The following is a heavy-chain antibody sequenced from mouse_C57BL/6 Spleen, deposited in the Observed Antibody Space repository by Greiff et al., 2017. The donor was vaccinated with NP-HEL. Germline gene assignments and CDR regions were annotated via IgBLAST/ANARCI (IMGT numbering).Heavy chain of an antibody. J-gene: IGHJ2*01. Sequence: QVQLQQPGAELVKPGASVKLSCKASGYTFTSYWMQWVKQRPGQGLEWIGEIDPSDSYTNYNQKFKGKATLTVDTSSSTAYMQLSSLTSEDSAVYYCARRQLRLFDYWGQGTTLTVSS. CDR1: GYTFTSYW. CDR3: ARRQLRLFDY. D-gene: IGHD3-2*02. V-gene: IGHV1-50*01. CDR2: IDPSDSYT.